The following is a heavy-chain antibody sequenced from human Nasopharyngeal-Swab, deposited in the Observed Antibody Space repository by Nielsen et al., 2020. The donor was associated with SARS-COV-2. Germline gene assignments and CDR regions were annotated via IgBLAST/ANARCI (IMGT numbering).Heavy chain of an antibody. V-gene: IGHV4-59*08. CDR1: GGSMSSYY. D-gene: IGHD5-18*01. Sequence: SETLSLTCTVSGGSMSSYYWSWIRQPPGKGLEWIGYIYYSGSTNYNPSLKSRVTISVDASKKQFSLKLSSVTAADTAVYYCARLGYSYGHFDYWGQGTLVTVSS. CDR3: ARLGYSYGHFDY. CDR2: IYYSGST. J-gene: IGHJ4*02.